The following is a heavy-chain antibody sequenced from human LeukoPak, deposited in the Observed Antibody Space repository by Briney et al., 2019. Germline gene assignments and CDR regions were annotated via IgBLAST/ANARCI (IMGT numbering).Heavy chain of an antibody. CDR2: INPNSGGT. D-gene: IGHD3-3*01. CDR1: GYTFTSYY. Sequence: ASVKVSCKASGYTFTSYYMHWVRQAPGQGLEWMGWINPNSGGTNYAQKFQGRVTMTRDTSISTAYMELSRLRSDDTAVYYCARVSRGLRFSGTPLDYWGQGTLVTVSS. J-gene: IGHJ4*02. V-gene: IGHV1-2*02. CDR3: ARVSRGLRFSGTPLDY.